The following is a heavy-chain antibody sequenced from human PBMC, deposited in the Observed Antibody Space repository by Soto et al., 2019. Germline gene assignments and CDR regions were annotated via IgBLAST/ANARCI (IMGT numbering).Heavy chain of an antibody. CDR2: IWYDGSIQ. CDR1: EFTFSSYV. J-gene: IGHJ3*02. CDR3: ARELGDSDSFDM. V-gene: IGHV3-33*01. D-gene: IGHD4-17*01. Sequence: QVQLVESGGDVVQPGRSLRLSCAASEFTFSSYVMHWVRQAPGKGLEWVALIWYDGSIQNYADSVKGRFTISRDNSKNTLYLQMNGLRAEETAVYYCARELGDSDSFDMWGQGTVVTVSS.